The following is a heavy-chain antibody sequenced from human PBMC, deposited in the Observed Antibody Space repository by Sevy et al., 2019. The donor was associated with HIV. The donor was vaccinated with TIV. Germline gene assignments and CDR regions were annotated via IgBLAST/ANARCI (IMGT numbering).Heavy chain of an antibody. CDR3: ARKRDYAGSDY. Sequence: SETLSLTCTVSGGSISSGGYSWNWIRQPPGKGLEWIGYIYHSGSTHYNPSLKSRVTISVDRSKNQFSLKLTSVTAADTAVYYCARKRDYAGSDYWGQGTLVTVSS. V-gene: IGHV4-30-2*01. D-gene: IGHD4-17*01. J-gene: IGHJ4*02. CDR2: IYHSGST. CDR1: GGSISSGGYS.